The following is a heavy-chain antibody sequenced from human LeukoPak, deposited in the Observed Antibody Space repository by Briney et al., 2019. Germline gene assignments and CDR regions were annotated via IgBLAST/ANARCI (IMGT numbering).Heavy chain of an antibody. D-gene: IGHD6-19*01. Sequence: PSGTLSLTCAVSGGSISSSNWWSWVRQPPGKGLEWIGEIYHSGSTNYNPSLKSRVTISVDKSKNQFSLKLSSVTAADTAVYYCARATAVAGTAFDYWGQGTLVTVSS. CDR3: ARATAVAGTAFDY. CDR2: IYHSGST. CDR1: GGSISSSNW. J-gene: IGHJ4*02. V-gene: IGHV4-4*02.